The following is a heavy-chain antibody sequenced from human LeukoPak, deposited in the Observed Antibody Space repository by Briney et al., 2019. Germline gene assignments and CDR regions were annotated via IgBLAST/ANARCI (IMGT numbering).Heavy chain of an antibody. CDR1: GYTFTSYG. CDR3: ARDRPRGYSYGYQDYYYGMDV. Sequence: ASVKVSCKASGYTFTSYGISWVRQAPGRGLEWMGWISAYNGNTNYAQKLQGRVTMTTDTSTSTAYMELRSLRSDDTAVYYCARDRPRGYSYGYQDYYYGMDVWGQGTTVTVSS. CDR2: ISAYNGNT. V-gene: IGHV1-18*01. D-gene: IGHD5-18*01. J-gene: IGHJ6*02.